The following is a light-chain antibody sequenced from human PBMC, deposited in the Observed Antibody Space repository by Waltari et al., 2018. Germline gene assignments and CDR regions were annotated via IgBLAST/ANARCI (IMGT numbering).Light chain of an antibody. J-gene: IGKJ1*01. CDR3: QQYNNWPPGA. V-gene: IGKV3-15*01. Sequence: EIVMTQSPATLSVSPGERATLPCRASQSVSSNLAWYQPKTGQAPRLLIHGASTRATGIPARFSGSGSGTEFTLTISSLQSEDFAVYYCQQYNNWPPGAFGQGTKVEIK. CDR1: QSVSSN. CDR2: GAS.